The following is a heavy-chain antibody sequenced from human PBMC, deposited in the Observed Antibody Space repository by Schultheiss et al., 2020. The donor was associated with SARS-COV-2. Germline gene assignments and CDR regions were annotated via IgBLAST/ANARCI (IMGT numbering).Heavy chain of an antibody. CDR2: IYTSGSN. CDR1: GGSISSGSYY. V-gene: IGHV4-61*02. D-gene: IGHD3-16*01. Sequence: SETLSLTCTVSGGSISSGSYYWSWIRQPAGKGLEWIGRIYTSGSNNYNPSLKSRVTISVDTSKNQFSLKLSSVTAADTAVYYCARDRVITFGGFPLGSRYYYMDVWGKGTTVTVSS. J-gene: IGHJ6*03. CDR3: ARDRVITFGGFPLGSRYYYMDV.